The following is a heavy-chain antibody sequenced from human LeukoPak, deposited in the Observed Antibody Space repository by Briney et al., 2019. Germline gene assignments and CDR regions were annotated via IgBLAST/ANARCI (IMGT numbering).Heavy chain of an antibody. V-gene: IGHV3-53*04. Sequence: GGSLRLSCTASGFTFSSYSMNWVRQAPGKGLEWVSVIYSGGSTYYADSVKGRFTISRHNSKNTLYLQMNSLRAEDTAVYYCAGTYSGSYYGLGFDYWGQGTLVTVSS. D-gene: IGHD1-26*01. CDR1: GFTFSSYS. CDR2: IYSGGST. J-gene: IGHJ4*02. CDR3: AGTYSGSYYGLGFDY.